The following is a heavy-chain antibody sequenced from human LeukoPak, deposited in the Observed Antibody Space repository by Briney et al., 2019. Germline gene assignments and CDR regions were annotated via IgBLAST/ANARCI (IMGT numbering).Heavy chain of an antibody. CDR3: AKSRAVDVNWFDP. CDR2: ISGSGIYT. Sequence: GGSLRLSCAASGFNFSSYAMSWVRQAPGKGLKWGSAISGSGIYTYYADSVKGRFTISRDNSKNTLYLQMNTLRAEDTAVYYCAKSRAVDVNWFDPWGQGTLVTVSS. J-gene: IGHJ5*02. V-gene: IGHV3-23*01. CDR1: GFNFSSYA. D-gene: IGHD3-10*01.